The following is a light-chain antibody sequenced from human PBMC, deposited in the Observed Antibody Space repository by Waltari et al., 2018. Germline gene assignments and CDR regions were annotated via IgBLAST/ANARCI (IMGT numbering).Light chain of an antibody. CDR3: QQFIRSPWT. Sequence: VLTQSPGTLSLSPGETATLSCRASESVTSSYLAWYQQSPGQAPRLLIYAAFRRATGIPDRFSGRVSGTDFTLTISGLEPEDFAVYYCQQFIRSPWTFGQGTKVEI. CDR1: ESVTSSY. CDR2: AAF. V-gene: IGKV3-20*01. J-gene: IGKJ1*01.